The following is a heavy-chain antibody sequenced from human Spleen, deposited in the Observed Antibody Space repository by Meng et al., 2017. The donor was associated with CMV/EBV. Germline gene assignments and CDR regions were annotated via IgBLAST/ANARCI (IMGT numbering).Heavy chain of an antibody. D-gene: IGHD1-1*01. Sequence: SGYTFTGYYMHWVRQAPGQGLEWMGWINPNSGGTNYAQKFQGRDTMTRDTSISTAYMELSRLRSDDTAVYYCARDPTDPEGGYYFDYWGQGTLVTVSS. CDR1: GYTFTGYY. V-gene: IGHV1-2*02. CDR2: INPNSGGT. CDR3: ARDPTDPEGGYYFDY. J-gene: IGHJ4*02.